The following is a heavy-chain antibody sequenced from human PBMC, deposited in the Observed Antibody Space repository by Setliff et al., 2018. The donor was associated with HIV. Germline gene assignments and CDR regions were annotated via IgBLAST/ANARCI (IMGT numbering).Heavy chain of an antibody. CDR2: IYYVGWS. CDR3: ARGSRQLTIFGVVFKTNYYFMDV. D-gene: IGHD3-3*01. V-gene: IGHV4-4*07. Sequence: SETLSLTCSVSGGSLQGYYWSWIRQPAGKGLQWIGRIYYVGWSKYNPSLEDRVTMSVDTSNNQFSLSLTSVTAADTAVYYCARGSRQLTIFGVVFKTNYYFMDVWGKGTAVTVSS. J-gene: IGHJ6*03. CDR1: GGSLQGYY.